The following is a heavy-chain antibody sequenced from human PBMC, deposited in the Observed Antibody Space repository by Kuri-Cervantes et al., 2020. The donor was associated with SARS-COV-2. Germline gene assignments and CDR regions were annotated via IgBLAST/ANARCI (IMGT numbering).Heavy chain of an antibody. CDR2: ISGSGGST. Sequence: GGSLRLSCAASGFTVSSNYMSWVRQAPGKGLEWVSAISGSGGSTYYADSVKGRFTISRDNSKNTLYLQMNSLRAEDTAVYYCASLVKYYDFWSGPGGLENWFDPWGQGALVTVSS. CDR3: ASLVKYYDFWSGPGGLENWFDP. V-gene: IGHV3-23*01. CDR1: GFTVSSNY. D-gene: IGHD3-3*01. J-gene: IGHJ5*02.